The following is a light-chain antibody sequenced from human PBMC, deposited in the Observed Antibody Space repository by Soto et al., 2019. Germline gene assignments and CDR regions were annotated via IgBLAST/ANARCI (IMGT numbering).Light chain of an antibody. CDR2: DAS. Sequence: DIQVTQSPYSLSASVGERVTITCQASQDITNYLNWYQLKPGKAPKLLIYDASNLETGVPSRFSGSGSGTDFTFTISSLQPEDIATYYCQQYNNLPTFGQGTRLEIK. CDR1: QDITNY. J-gene: IGKJ5*01. CDR3: QQYNNLPT. V-gene: IGKV1-33*01.